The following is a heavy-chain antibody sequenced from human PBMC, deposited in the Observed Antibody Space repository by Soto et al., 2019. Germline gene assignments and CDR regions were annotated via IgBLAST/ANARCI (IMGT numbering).Heavy chain of an antibody. CDR1: GFTLSGND. CDR3: ARGVCYASWSSSDC. J-gene: IGHJ4*02. Sequence: QVQLVESGGGVVQPGRSLRLSCAASGFTLSGNDMHWVRQAPGKGPEWVAVMSYDGSRQYYADSVQGRFTLSRDTSKSTLYLQLNSLTTEAAAVYYCARGVCYASWSSSDCWGQGTLVTVSS. D-gene: IGHD3-16*01. V-gene: IGHV3-30*03. CDR2: MSYDGSRQ.